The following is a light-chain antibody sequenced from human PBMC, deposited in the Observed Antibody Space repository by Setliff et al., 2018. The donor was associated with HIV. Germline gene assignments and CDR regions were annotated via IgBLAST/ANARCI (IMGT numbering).Light chain of an antibody. Sequence: QSVLTQPASVSGSLGQSITISCTGTSSDVGGHNSVSWYQQHPGKAPKLMISEVSNRPSGVSNRFSGSKSGSTASLTISGLQPEDEADYYCGSYSSSRPRVFGTGTKVTVL. CDR3: GSYSSSRPRV. CDR1: SSDVGGHNS. V-gene: IGLV2-14*01. J-gene: IGLJ1*01. CDR2: EVS.